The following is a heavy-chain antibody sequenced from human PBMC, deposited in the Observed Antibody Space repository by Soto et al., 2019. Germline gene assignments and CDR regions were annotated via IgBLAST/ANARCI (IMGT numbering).Heavy chain of an antibody. Sequence: GGSLRLSCAASGFTFSSYWMSWVRQAPGKGLEWVANIKQDGSEKYYVDSVKGRFTISRDNAKNSLYLQMNSLRAEDTAVYYCARDAAPIAAAMHQAVSGKGTTVTVSS. CDR1: GFTFSSYW. CDR2: IKQDGSEK. V-gene: IGHV3-7*01. CDR3: ARDAAPIAAAMHQAV. D-gene: IGHD2-2*01. J-gene: IGHJ6*04.